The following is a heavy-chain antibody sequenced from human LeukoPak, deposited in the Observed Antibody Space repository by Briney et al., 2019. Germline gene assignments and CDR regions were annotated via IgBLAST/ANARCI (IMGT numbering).Heavy chain of an antibody. J-gene: IGHJ4*02. Sequence: ASVKVSCKASGYTFTSYYMHWVRQAPGQGLEWMGIINPSGGSTSYAQKFQGRVTMTRDTSTSTVYMELSSLRSEDTAVYYCARGRVYYDSRGYQGLDYWGQGTLVTVSS. CDR3: ARGRVYYDSRGYQGLDY. CDR2: INPSGGST. CDR1: GYTFTSYY. V-gene: IGHV1-46*01. D-gene: IGHD3-22*01.